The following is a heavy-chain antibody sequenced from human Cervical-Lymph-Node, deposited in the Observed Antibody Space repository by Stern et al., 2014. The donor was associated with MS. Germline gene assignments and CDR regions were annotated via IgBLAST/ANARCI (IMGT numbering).Heavy chain of an antibody. V-gene: IGHV4-31*03. Sequence: QVQLQESGPGLVKPSQTLSLTCSVSGGSISSGGYYWSWIRQHPGKGLEYIGHIYYSGNTYYNPSLKSRVTISIDTSKNQLSLKLRSVTVADTAVYYCARVGLVSALIDYWGQGTLVTVSS. CDR2: IYYSGNT. CDR3: ARVGLVSALIDY. J-gene: IGHJ4*02. D-gene: IGHD2-21*01. CDR1: GGSISSGGYY.